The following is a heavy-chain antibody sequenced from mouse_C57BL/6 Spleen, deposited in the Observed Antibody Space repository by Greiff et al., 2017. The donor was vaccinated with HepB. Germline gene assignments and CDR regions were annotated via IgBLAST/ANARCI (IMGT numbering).Heavy chain of an antibody. CDR2: INPSNVGT. Sequence: VQLQQPGTELVKPGASVKLSCKASGYTFTSYWMHWVKQRPGQGLEWIGNINPSNVGTNYNEKFKSKATLTVDKSSSTAYMQLSSLTSEDSAVYYCARGYYSNPAWFAYWGQGTLVTVSA. CDR1: GYTFTSYW. D-gene: IGHD2-5*01. V-gene: IGHV1-53*01. J-gene: IGHJ3*01. CDR3: ARGYYSNPAWFAY.